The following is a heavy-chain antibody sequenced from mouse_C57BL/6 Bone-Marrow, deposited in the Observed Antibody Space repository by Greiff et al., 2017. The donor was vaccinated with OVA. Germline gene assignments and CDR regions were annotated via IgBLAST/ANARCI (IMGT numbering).Heavy chain of an antibody. V-gene: IGHV1-64*01. J-gene: IGHJ2*01. CDR2: IHPNSGST. CDR3: AREGYETFDY. CDR1: GYTFTSYW. Sequence: QVQLKQPGAELVKPGASVKLSCKASGYTFTSYWMHWVKQRPGQGLEWIGMIHPNSGSTNYNEKFKSKATLTVDKSSSTAYMQLSSLTSEDSAVYYCAREGYETFDYWGQGTTLTVSS. D-gene: IGHD2-2*01.